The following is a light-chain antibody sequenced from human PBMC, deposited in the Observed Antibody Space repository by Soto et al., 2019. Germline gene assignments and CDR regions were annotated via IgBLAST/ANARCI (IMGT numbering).Light chain of an antibody. V-gene: IGKV3-11*01. CDR2: DTS. CDR3: QKRTNWPLIT. Sequence: EIVLTQSPATLSLSPGERATLSCRASQNVHNYLAWYQHKPGQAPRLLIYDTSNRATGIPARFIGSGSGTDFTLTISGLETEDFAVYYCQKRTNWPLITFGQGTRLEIK. J-gene: IGKJ5*01. CDR1: QNVHNY.